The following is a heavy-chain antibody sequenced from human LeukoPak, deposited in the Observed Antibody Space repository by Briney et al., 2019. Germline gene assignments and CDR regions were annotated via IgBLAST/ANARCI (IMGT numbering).Heavy chain of an antibody. CDR1: GFTFSSYS. D-gene: IGHD6-6*01. CDR3: ARARVAARPRGTLDY. V-gene: IGHV3-21*01. Sequence: TGGSLRLSCAASGFTFSSYSMNWIRQAPGKGREWVSSISSSSSYIYYADSVKGRFTISRDNAKNSLYLQMNSLRAEDAAVYYCARARVAARPRGTLDYWGQGTLVTVSS. CDR2: ISSSSSYI. J-gene: IGHJ4*02.